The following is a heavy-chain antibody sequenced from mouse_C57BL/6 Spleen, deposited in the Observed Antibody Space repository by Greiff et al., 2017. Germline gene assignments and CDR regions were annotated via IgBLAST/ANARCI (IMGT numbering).Heavy chain of an antibody. CDR2: IYPGSGST. J-gene: IGHJ1*03. CDR1: GYTFTSYW. D-gene: IGHD1-1*01. V-gene: IGHV1-55*01. Sequence: QVQLQQPGADLVKPGASVKMSCKASGYTFTSYWITWVKQRPGQGLEWIGDIYPGSGSTNYNEKFKSKATLTVDTSSSTAYMQLSSLTSEDSAVYYCARTGTTVPHWYFDVWGTGTTVTVSS. CDR3: ARTGTTVPHWYFDV.